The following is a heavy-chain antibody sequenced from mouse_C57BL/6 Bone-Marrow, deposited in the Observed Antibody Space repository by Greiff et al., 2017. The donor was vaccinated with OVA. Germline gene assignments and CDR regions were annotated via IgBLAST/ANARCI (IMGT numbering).Heavy chain of an antibody. J-gene: IGHJ2*01. D-gene: IGHD1-1*01. CDR2: IYPGGGYT. Sequence: QVQLQQSGAELVRPGTSVKMSCKASGYTFTNYWIGWAKQRPGHGLEWIGDIYPGGGYTNYNEKFKGKATLSADKSSSTAYMQFSSLTSEDSAIYYCARGIYYYGSSSFDYWGQGTTLTVSS. V-gene: IGHV1-63*01. CDR3: ARGIYYYGSSSFDY. CDR1: GYTFTNYW.